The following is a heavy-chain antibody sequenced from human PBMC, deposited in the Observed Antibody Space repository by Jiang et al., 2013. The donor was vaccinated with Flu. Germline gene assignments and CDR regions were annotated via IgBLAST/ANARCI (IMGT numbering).Heavy chain of an antibody. CDR3: ARDSPGSHAFDI. J-gene: IGHJ3*02. CDR2: ISSNGGST. V-gene: IGHV3-64*01. Sequence: QLLESGGGLVQPGGSLRLSCAASGFTFSSYAMHWVRQAPGKGLEYVSAISSNGGSTYYANSVKGRFTISRDNSKNTLYLQMGSLRAEDMAVYYCARDSPGSHAFDIWGQGTMVTVSS. CDR1: GFTFSSYA.